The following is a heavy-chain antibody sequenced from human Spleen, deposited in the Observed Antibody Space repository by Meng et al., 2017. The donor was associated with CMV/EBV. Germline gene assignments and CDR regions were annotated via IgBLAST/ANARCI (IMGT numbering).Heavy chain of an antibody. Sequence: GESLKISCAASGFTFSSYGTHWVRQAPGKGLEWVAVIWYDGSNKYYADSVKGRFTISRDNSKNTLYLQMNSLRAEDTAVYYCAKDRVPAAIVTVIGYWGQGTLVTVSS. J-gene: IGHJ4*02. CDR2: IWYDGSNK. D-gene: IGHD2-2*01. V-gene: IGHV3-30*02. CDR3: AKDRVPAAIVTVIGY. CDR1: GFTFSSYG.